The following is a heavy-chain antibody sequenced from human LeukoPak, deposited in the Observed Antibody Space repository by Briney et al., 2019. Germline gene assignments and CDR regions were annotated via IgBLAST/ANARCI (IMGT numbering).Heavy chain of an antibody. CDR1: GFTFSSYG. CDR2: ISYDGSNK. V-gene: IGHV3-30*03. D-gene: IGHD3-10*01. Sequence: GGSLRLSCAASGFTFSSYGMHWVRQAPGKGLEWVAVISYDGSNKYYADSVKGRFTISRDNSKNTLYLQMNSLRAEDTAVYYCVRDPRFSENFDYWGQGTLVTVSS. J-gene: IGHJ4*02. CDR3: VRDPRFSENFDY.